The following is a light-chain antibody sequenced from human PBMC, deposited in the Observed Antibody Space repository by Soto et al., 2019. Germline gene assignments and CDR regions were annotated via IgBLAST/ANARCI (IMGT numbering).Light chain of an antibody. J-gene: IGKJ4*01. CDR2: GTS. V-gene: IGKV3-20*01. CDR3: QQYGSSALT. Sequence: EIVLTQSPGTLSLSPGERATLSCRASQSVSSSYLAWYQQKPGQAPRLLIYGTSSRATAIPDRFSGSGSGTDFTLTIYRLEPEDSAVYYCQQYGSSALTFGGGTKV. CDR1: QSVSSSY.